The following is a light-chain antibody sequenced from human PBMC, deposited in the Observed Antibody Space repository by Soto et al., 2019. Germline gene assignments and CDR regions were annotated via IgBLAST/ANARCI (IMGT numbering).Light chain of an antibody. J-gene: IGKJ1*01. CDR3: QQYARSPAT. CDR2: GAS. CDR1: QSVSAGY. V-gene: IGKV3-20*01. Sequence: EFVLTQSPGTLSLSPGERATLSCRASQSVSAGYLAWYQQKPGQAPRLLISGASSRATAIPDRFSGSGSGADFTLTISRLEPEEFAVYYCQQYARSPATFGQGTKVDIK.